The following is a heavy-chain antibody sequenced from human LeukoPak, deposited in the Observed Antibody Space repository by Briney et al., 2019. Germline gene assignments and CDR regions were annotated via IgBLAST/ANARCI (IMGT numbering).Heavy chain of an antibody. J-gene: IGHJ6*02. CDR2: IIPILGIA. CDR3: ARVDTDNYYHYYGMDV. V-gene: IGHV1-69*04. D-gene: IGHD5-18*01. CDR1: GGTFSSYA. Sequence: ASVKVSCKASGGTFSSYAISWVRQAPGQGLEWMGRIIPILGIANYAQKFQGRVTITADKSTSTAYMELSSLRSEDTAVYYCARVDTDNYYHYYGMDVWGQGTTVTVSS.